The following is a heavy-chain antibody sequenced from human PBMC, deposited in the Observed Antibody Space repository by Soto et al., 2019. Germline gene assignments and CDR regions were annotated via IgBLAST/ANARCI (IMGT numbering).Heavy chain of an antibody. Sequence: EVQLVETGGGLIQPGGSLRLSCVASGFNVSRNYMSWVRQAPGKGLEWVSVIYVGGTTHFADSVQGRFSISRDNSKNTLYLQMNSLRAEDTAVYYCASWAYYYDSRSWGPVYYGMDVWGQGTTVTVSS. CDR1: GFNVSRNY. D-gene: IGHD3-22*01. CDR2: IYVGGTT. J-gene: IGHJ6*02. CDR3: ASWAYYYDSRSWGPVYYGMDV. V-gene: IGHV3-53*02.